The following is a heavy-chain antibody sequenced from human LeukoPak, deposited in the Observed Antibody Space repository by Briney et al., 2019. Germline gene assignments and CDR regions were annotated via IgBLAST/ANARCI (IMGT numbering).Heavy chain of an antibody. V-gene: IGHV3-20*04. J-gene: IGHJ4*02. CDR2: INWNGGST. Sequence: GGSLRLSCAASGFTFDDYGMSWVRQAPGKGLEWVSGINWNGGSTGYADSVKGRFTISRDNAKNSLYLQTNSLRAEDTALYYCARGDGGSYYGPFDYWGQGTLVTVSS. CDR3: ARGDGGSYYGPFDY. D-gene: IGHD1-26*01. CDR1: GFTFDDYG.